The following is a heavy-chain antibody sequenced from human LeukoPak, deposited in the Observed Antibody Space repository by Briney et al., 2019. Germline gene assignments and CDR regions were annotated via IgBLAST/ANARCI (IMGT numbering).Heavy chain of an antibody. CDR1: GGSISSSSYY. D-gene: IGHD6-19*01. J-gene: IGHJ4*02. CDR3: ARHSSGWYYFDY. CDR2: IYYSGST. Sequence: TSETLSLTCTDSGGSISSSSYYWGWIRQPPGKGLEWIGSIYYSGSTYYNPSLKSRVTISVDTSKNQFSLKLSSVTAADTAVYYCARHSSGWYYFDYWGQGTLVTVSS. V-gene: IGHV4-39*01.